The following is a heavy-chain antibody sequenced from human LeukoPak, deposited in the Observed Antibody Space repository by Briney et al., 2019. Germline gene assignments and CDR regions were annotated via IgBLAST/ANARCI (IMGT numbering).Heavy chain of an antibody. CDR1: GFTFSNTW. D-gene: IGHD3-10*01. Sequence: GGSLRLSCAASGFTFSNTWMNWVRQAPGKGLEWVGRIQSKTDGGTTEYAAPVKGRSTISRDDSKTTLYLQMNSLKTEDTAVYYCATLTVRGVINIWGQGTLVTVSS. J-gene: IGHJ4*02. CDR3: ATLTVRGVINI. CDR2: IQSKTDGGTT. V-gene: IGHV3-15*01.